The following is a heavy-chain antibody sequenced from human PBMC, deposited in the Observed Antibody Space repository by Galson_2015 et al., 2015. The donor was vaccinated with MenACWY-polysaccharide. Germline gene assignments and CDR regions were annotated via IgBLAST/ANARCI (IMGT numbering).Heavy chain of an antibody. CDR2: ISQPGRDK. Sequence: SLRLSCAASGFSFSTYWMSWVRQAPGKGLEWVANISQPGRDKYYVDSVRGRFTISRDNAKNSVYLQMDSLRAEDTAVYYCARPSSGGSYYNDWGQGTLVTVSS. D-gene: IGHD2-15*01. J-gene: IGHJ4*02. CDR1: GFSFSTYW. V-gene: IGHV3-7*01. CDR3: ARPSSGGSYYND.